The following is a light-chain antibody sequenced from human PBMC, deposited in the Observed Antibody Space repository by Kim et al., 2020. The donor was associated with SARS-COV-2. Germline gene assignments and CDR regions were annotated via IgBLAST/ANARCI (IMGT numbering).Light chain of an antibody. CDR3: ATWDASMNTPE. Sequence: QSVLTQPPSASGTPGQTVTISCSGSSSNIGSYTVTWYQQLPRSAPKVLIYDGHQRPSGVPDRFSVSKSGTSASLAITGLQFEDEADYYCATWDASMNTPEFGGGTKLTVL. CDR1: SSNIGSYT. J-gene: IGLJ3*02. CDR2: DGH. V-gene: IGLV1-44*01.